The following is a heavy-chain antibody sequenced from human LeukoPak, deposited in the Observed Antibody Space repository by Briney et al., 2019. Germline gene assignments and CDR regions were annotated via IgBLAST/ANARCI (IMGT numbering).Heavy chain of an antibody. CDR2: IKSKTDGGTT. J-gene: IGHJ4*02. CDR3: TTDTYYYRSYDY. Sequence: PGGSLRLSCAASGFTFSNAWMSWVRQAPGKGLEWVGRIKSKTDGGTTDYAAPVKGRFTISRDDSKNTLYLQMNSLKTEDTAVYYCTTDTYYYRSYDYWGQGTLVTVSS. CDR1: GFTFSNAW. D-gene: IGHD3-10*01. V-gene: IGHV3-15*01.